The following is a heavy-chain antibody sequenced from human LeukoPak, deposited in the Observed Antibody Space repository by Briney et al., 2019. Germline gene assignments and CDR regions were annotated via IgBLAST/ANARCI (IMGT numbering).Heavy chain of an antibody. Sequence: GGSQTLSCAASGFTFSSYWMSWVRQAPGKGLEGVANIKQDGSEKYYVDSVKGPFTISRDNAKNSLYLQMNSLRAEDTAVYYCARVKDSYYYGSGSHAPDYWGQGTLVTVSS. D-gene: IGHD3-10*01. CDR1: GFTFSSYW. J-gene: IGHJ4*02. CDR2: IKQDGSEK. CDR3: ARVKDSYYYGSGSHAPDY. V-gene: IGHV3-7*01.